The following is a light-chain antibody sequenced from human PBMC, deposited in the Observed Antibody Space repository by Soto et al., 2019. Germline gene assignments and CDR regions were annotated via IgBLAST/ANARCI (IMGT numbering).Light chain of an antibody. V-gene: IGLV6-57*03. J-gene: IGLJ3*02. Sequence: NFMLTQPHSVSESPGKTVTISCTRSSGSIASNYVQWYQQRPGSAPTTVIYEDNQRPSGVPDRFSGSIDSSSNSASLTFSGLKTEDEADYYCQSYDSSNLWVFGGGTKLTVL. CDR3: QSYDSSNLWV. CDR2: EDN. CDR1: SGSIASNY.